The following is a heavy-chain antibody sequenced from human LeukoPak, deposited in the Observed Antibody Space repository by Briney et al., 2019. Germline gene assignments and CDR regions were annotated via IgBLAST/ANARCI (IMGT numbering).Heavy chain of an antibody. V-gene: IGHV4-4*02. CDR2: IYHSGST. J-gene: IGHJ4*02. Sequence: SGTLSLTCAVSGGSISSSNWWSWVRQPPGKGLEWIGEIYHSGSTNYNPSLKSRVTISVDKSKNQFSLKLSSVTAADTAVYYCARGRIVVVTAAFDYWGQGTLVTVSS. D-gene: IGHD2-21*02. CDR3: ARGRIVVVTAAFDY. CDR1: GGSISSSNW.